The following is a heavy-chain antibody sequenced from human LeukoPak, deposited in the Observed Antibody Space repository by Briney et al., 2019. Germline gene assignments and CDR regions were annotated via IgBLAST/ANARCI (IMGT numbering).Heavy chain of an antibody. V-gene: IGHV1-18*01. J-gene: IGHJ4*02. D-gene: IGHD2-15*01. CDR3: ARDTVVAVAATAVSDY. CDR1: GYTFTSYG. Sequence: ASVKVSCKASGYTFTSYGISWVRQAPGQGLDWMGWISAYNGNTNYAQKLQGRVTMTTDTSTSTAYMELRSLRSDDTAVYYCARDTVVAVAATAVSDYWGQGTLVTVSS. CDR2: ISAYNGNT.